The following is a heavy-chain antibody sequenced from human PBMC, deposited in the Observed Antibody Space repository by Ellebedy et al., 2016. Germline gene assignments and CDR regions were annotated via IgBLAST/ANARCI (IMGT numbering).Heavy chain of an antibody. CDR2: IIPILGIA. Sequence: SVKVSXXASGGTFSSYAISWVRQAPGQGLEWMGRIIPILGIANYAQKLQGRVTMTTDTSTSTAYMELRSLRSDDTAVYYCARVQDIVVVPAAPTPDYWGQGTLVTVSS. CDR1: GGTFSSYA. V-gene: IGHV1-69*04. CDR3: ARVQDIVVVPAAPTPDY. D-gene: IGHD2-2*01. J-gene: IGHJ4*02.